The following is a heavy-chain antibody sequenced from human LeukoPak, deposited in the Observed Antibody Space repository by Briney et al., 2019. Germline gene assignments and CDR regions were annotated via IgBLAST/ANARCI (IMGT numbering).Heavy chain of an antibody. CDR1: GYTFTSNH. J-gene: IGHJ4*02. CDR3: AVQVAGAVY. CDR2: IKPSGGRT. D-gene: IGHD6-19*01. Sequence: ASVKVSCKASGYTFTSNHMHWVRQAPGQGLEWMGMIKPSGGRTSYAQKVQGRVTMTRDTSTSTVYMELSSLRSDDTAVYYCAVQVAGAVYWGQGTLVTVSS. V-gene: IGHV1-46*01.